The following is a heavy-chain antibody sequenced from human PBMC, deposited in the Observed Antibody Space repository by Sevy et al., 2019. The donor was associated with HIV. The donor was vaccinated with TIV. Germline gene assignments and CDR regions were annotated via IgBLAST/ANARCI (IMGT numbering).Heavy chain of an antibody. V-gene: IGHV3-72*01. CDR1: GFTFSDHY. Sequence: GGSLRLSCAASGFTFSDHYMDWVRQAPGKGLEWVGRIRNKANSDTTEYAVSVKGRFTISRDDSKNSLYLQKNSLKTEDTAVYYCARGPTYGSVNYFLDYWGQGALVTVSS. CDR3: ARGPTYGSVNYFLDY. D-gene: IGHD3-10*01. CDR2: IRNKANSDTT. J-gene: IGHJ4*02.